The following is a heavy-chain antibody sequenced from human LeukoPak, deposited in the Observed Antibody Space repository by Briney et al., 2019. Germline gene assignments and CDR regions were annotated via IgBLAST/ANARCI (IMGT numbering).Heavy chain of an antibody. D-gene: IGHD3-16*02. CDR1: GYTFTTYG. V-gene: IGHV1-18*01. Sequence: ASVKVSCKASGYTFTTYGISWVRQAPGQGLEWMGWISAYNGNTNYAQKLQGRVTMTTDTSTSTAYMELRSLRSDDTAVYYCARDVSYDYVWGSYRYFDYWGQGTLVTVSS. J-gene: IGHJ4*02. CDR3: ARDVSYDYVWGSYRYFDY. CDR2: ISAYNGNT.